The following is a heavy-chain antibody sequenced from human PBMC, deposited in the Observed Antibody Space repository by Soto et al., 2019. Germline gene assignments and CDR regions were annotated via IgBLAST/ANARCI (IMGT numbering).Heavy chain of an antibody. CDR2: INPNSGST. CDR3: ARVRYSSSEALVI. D-gene: IGHD6-13*01. CDR1: GYTFTGYY. J-gene: IGHJ3*02. Sequence: ASVKVSCKASGYTFTGYYMHWVRQATGQGLEWMGWINPNSGSTDYAQKFQGRVTMTRDTSISTAYMELSRLRSDDTAVYYCARVRYSSSEALVIGGQGTWATVPS. V-gene: IGHV1-2*02.